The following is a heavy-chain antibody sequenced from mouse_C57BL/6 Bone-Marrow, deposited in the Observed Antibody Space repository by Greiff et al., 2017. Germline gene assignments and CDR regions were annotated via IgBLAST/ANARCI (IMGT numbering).Heavy chain of an antibody. CDR3: SSFDGNYCDF. D-gene: IGHD2-3*01. Sequence: VQLQQSGAELVRPGASVKLSCTASGFNIKDDYIHWVKQRPEQGLEWIGWIDPEIGDTEYASKFQGKATITSDTSSNTAYLPLSSLTSEDTAVYYCSSFDGNYCDFWGQGTPLTVAS. J-gene: IGHJ2*01. CDR2: IDPEIGDT. CDR1: GFNIKDDY. V-gene: IGHV14-4*01.